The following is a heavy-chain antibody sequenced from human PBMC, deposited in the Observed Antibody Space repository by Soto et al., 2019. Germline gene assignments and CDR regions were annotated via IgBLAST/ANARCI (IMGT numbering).Heavy chain of an antibody. CDR1: GFTVSSNY. D-gene: IGHD4-4*01. CDR3: ATSTVTRHWYFDL. Sequence: EVQLVESGGGLIQPGGSLRLSCAASGFTVSSNYMSWVRQAPGKGLEWVPVLYSGGSTYYADPVKGRFTISRDNSKNTLYLQTNSLRAEDTAVYYCATSTVTRHWYFDLWGRGTLVTVSS. J-gene: IGHJ2*01. V-gene: IGHV3-53*01. CDR2: LYSGGST.